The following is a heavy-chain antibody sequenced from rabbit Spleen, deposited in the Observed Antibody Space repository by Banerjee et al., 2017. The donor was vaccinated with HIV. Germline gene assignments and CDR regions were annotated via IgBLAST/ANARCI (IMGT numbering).Heavy chain of an antibody. V-gene: IGHV1S45*01. J-gene: IGHJ6*01. CDR3: ARDTGTSFSTYGMDL. D-gene: IGHD8-1*01. Sequence: QEQLEESGGGLVKPEGSLTLTCKASGFSFNSGYDMCWVRQAPGKGLEWIACIYAGSSGNTYSATWAKGRLTISKTSSTTVTLQMTSLTAADTATYFCARDTGTSFSTYGMDLWGPGTLVTVS. CDR2: IYAGSSGNT. CDR1: GFSFNSGYD.